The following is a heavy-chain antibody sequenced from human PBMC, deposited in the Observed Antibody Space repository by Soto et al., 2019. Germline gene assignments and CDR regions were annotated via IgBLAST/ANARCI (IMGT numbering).Heavy chain of an antibody. J-gene: IGHJ6*02. Sequence: SETLSLTCTVSGKSVSTFYWSWIRQPPGKGLEWIGHAYYRGSTNYDPSLKSRVTIAVDMSKNQVSLRLTSVTAADTAVYYCARGTDYTQIASYHYGMDVWGQGNSVTVSS. D-gene: IGHD4-4*01. CDR1: GKSVSTFY. V-gene: IGHV4-59*02. CDR3: ARGTDYTQIASYHYGMDV. CDR2: AYYRGST.